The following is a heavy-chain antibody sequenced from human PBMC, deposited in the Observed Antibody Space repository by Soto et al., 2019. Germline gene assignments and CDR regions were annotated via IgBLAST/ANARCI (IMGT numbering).Heavy chain of an antibody. CDR1: GFTFSNYA. CDR3: VKDRWVDY. Sequence: GGSLRLSCSTSGFTFSNYAVHWVRQAPGKGLEYVSSISNDGRKIYYPDSVKGRFTISRDNSKNTVYLQMSSLRAEDTAVYYCVKDRWVDYWGQGTLVTVSS. V-gene: IGHV3-64D*06. CDR2: ISNDGRKI. J-gene: IGHJ4*02. D-gene: IGHD6-13*01.